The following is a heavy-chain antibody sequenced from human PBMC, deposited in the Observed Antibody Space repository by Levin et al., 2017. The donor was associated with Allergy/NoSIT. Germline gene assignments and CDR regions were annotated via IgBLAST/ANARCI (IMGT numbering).Heavy chain of an antibody. CDR1: GFTFSNAW. CDR3: TTDLRRYCSSTSCYVDY. CDR2: IKSKTDGGTT. D-gene: IGHD2-2*01. Sequence: GGSLRLSCAASGFTFSNAWMSWVRQAPGKGLEWVGRIKSKTDGGTTDYAAPVKGRFTISRDDSKNTLYLQMNSLKTEDTAVYYCTTDLRRYCSSTSCYVDYWGQGTLVTVSS. V-gene: IGHV3-15*01. J-gene: IGHJ4*02.